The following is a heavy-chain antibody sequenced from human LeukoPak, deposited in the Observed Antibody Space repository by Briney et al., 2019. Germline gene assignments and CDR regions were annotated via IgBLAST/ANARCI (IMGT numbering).Heavy chain of an antibody. D-gene: IGHD3-10*01. J-gene: IGHJ4*02. CDR3: TTDAYYYGSGSADY. Sequence: GGSLRLSCAASGFTFSNAWMSWVRQAPGKGLGWVGRIKSKTDGGTTDYAAPVKGRFTISRDDSKNTLYLQMNSLKTEDTAVYYCTTDAYYYGSGSADYWGQGTLVTVSS. CDR2: IKSKTDGGTT. CDR1: GFTFSNAW. V-gene: IGHV3-15*01.